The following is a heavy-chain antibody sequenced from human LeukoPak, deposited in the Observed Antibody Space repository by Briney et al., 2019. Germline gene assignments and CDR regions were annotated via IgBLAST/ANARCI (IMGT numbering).Heavy chain of an antibody. Sequence: GGSLRLSCAASGFTFSSYSINWVRQAPGKGLEWVSSISSSSRYIYYADSVKGRFTISRDNAKNSLYLQMNSLRAEDTAVYYCAKGPDSGSYLYYFDYWGQGTLVTVSS. D-gene: IGHD1-26*01. CDR3: AKGPDSGSYLYYFDY. J-gene: IGHJ4*02. CDR2: ISSSSRYI. V-gene: IGHV3-21*01. CDR1: GFTFSSYS.